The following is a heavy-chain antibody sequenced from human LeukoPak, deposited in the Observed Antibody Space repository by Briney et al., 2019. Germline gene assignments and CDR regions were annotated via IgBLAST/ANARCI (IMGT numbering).Heavy chain of an antibody. Sequence: GGSLRLSCVASGFTFSSYGMHWVRQVPGKGLEWVALIWYDGSNKYYSDSVKGRFTISRENAKNSLYLQMNSLRAGDTAVYYCARGGYSYAVDYWGQGTLVTVSS. V-gene: IGHV3-33*01. J-gene: IGHJ4*02. CDR1: GFTFSSYG. D-gene: IGHD5-18*01. CDR3: ARGGYSYAVDY. CDR2: IWYDGSNK.